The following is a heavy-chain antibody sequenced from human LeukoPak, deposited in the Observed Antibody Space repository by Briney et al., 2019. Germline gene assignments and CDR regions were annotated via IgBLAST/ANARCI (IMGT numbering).Heavy chain of an antibody. D-gene: IGHD3-10*02. CDR1: GFTFSTYA. CDR2: IFPSGGEI. Sequence: KPGGSLRLSCTASGFTFSTYAMSWVRQPPGKGLEWVSSIFPSGGEIHYADSVKGRFTISRDNAKNSLYLQMNSLRAEDTAVYYCAELGITMIGGVWGKGTTVTISS. V-gene: IGHV3-21*01. CDR3: AELGITMIGGV. J-gene: IGHJ6*04.